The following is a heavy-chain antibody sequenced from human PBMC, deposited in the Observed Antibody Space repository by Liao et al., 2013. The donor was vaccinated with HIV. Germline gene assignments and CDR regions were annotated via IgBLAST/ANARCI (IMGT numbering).Heavy chain of an antibody. CDR1: GGSISSYY. Sequence: QVQLQESGPGLVKPSETLSLTCTVSGGSISSYYWSWIRQPPGKGLEWIGYIYYSGSTNYNPSLKSRVTISVDTSKSQFSLKLSSVTAADTAVYYCARARAVAGTYLFDIWGQGTMVTVSS. CDR2: IYYSGST. V-gene: IGHV4-59*01. J-gene: IGHJ3*02. CDR3: ARARAVAGTYLFDI. D-gene: IGHD6-19*01.